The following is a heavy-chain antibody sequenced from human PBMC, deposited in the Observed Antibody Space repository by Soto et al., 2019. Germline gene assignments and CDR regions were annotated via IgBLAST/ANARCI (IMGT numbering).Heavy chain of an antibody. CDR1: GFTFSTYS. J-gene: IGHJ4*01. CDR2: ITSSSTYI. CDR3: AKPPGGSSGLFDY. D-gene: IGHD6-19*01. Sequence: GGSLRLSCAASGFTFSTYSMNWVRQAPGKGLEWVSSITSSSTYIHYADSVKGRFTISRDNARNSLSLEMNSLRAEDTAMYYCAKPPGGSSGLFDYWGHGTLVTVSS. V-gene: IGHV3-21*01.